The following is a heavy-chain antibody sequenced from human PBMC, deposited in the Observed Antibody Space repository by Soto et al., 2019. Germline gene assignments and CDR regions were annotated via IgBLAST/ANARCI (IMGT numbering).Heavy chain of an antibody. CDR1: GFTFSSYA. CDR2: ISGSGGST. V-gene: IGHV3-23*01. J-gene: IGHJ4*02. CDR3: AKERYYGSGSYSSGPLFDY. D-gene: IGHD3-10*01. Sequence: SLRLSCAASGFTFSSYAMSWVRQAPGKGLEWVSAISGSGGSTYYADSVKGRFTISRDNSKNTLYLQMNSLRAEDTAVYYCAKERYYGSGSYSSGPLFDYWGQGTLVTVSS.